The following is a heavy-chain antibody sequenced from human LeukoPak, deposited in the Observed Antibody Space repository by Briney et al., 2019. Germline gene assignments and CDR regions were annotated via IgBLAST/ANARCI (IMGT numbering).Heavy chain of an antibody. V-gene: IGHV4-59*11. J-gene: IGHJ6*03. CDR1: GVSISSHY. Sequence: SETLSLTCTVSGVSISSHYWSWIRQPPGKGLEWIGYIYYSGSTNYNPSLKSRVTISVDTSKNQFSLKLSSVTAADTAVYYCARESEGYSPGYYYYYMDVWGKGTTVTVSS. CDR2: IYYSGST. CDR3: ARESEGYSPGYYYYYMDV. D-gene: IGHD2-15*01.